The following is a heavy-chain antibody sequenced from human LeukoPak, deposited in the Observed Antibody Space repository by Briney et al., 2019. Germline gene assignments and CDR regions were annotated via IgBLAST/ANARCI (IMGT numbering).Heavy chain of an antibody. CDR3: AKDRYYYGSGSRISYYYGMDV. Sequence: GGSLRLSCAASGFTFSSYAMSWVRQAPGKGLEWVSAISGSDGSTYYADSVKGRFTISRDNSKNTLYLQMNSLRAEDTAVYYCAKDRYYYGSGSRISYYYGMDVWGQGTTVAVSS. V-gene: IGHV3-23*01. CDR2: ISGSDGST. CDR1: GFTFSSYA. D-gene: IGHD3-10*01. J-gene: IGHJ6*02.